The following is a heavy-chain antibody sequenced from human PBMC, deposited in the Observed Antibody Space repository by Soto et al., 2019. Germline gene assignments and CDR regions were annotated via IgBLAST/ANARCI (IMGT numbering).Heavy chain of an antibody. J-gene: IGHJ5*02. Sequence: GESLKISCKGSGYSFSSYCIGWVRQMPGKGLEWMGIIYPGDSDTRYSPSFQGQVTISADKSISTAYLQWSSLKASDTAMYYCATILVPVDCSGGSCYSGWLDPWGQLSLGSVS. CDR1: GYSFSSYC. D-gene: IGHD2-15*01. CDR3: ATILVPVDCSGGSCYSGWLDP. CDR2: IYPGDSDT. V-gene: IGHV5-51*01.